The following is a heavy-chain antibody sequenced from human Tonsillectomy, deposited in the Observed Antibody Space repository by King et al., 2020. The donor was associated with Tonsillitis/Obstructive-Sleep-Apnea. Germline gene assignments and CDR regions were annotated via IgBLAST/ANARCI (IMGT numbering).Heavy chain of an antibody. CDR3: AHSQQGTCFDY. V-gene: IGHV2-5*02. CDR1: GFSLSTSGVG. D-gene: IGHD1-1*01. Sequence: TLKESGPTLVKPTQTLTLTCTFSGFSLSTSGVGVGLIRQPPGKALDWLPLIYLDDDKRYSPSLKSRLTITKDTSKNQVVLTMTNMDPVDTATYYCAHSQQGTCFDYWGQGTLVTVSS. CDR2: IYLDDDK. J-gene: IGHJ4*02.